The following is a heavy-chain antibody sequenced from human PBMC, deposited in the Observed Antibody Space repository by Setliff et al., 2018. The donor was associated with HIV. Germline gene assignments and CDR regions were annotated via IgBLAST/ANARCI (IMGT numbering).Heavy chain of an antibody. D-gene: IGHD3-22*01. J-gene: IGHJ4*02. CDR2: IIHSGTT. CDR1: GGSFSGYY. V-gene: IGHV4-34*12. Sequence: LSLTCAVYGGSFSGYYWSWIRQPPGKGLEWIGEIIHSGTTNYNPSLVSRVTISVDTSKNQFSLNLSSVTAADTAVYYCARVTYYYDSSSPLYYFDYWGQGTLVTVSS. CDR3: ARVTYYYDSSSPLYYFDY.